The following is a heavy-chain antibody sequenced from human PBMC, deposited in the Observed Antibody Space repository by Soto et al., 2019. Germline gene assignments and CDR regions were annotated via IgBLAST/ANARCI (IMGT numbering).Heavy chain of an antibody. CDR1: GCSISSSSYY. J-gene: IGHJ6*02. Sequence: XETLSFTCTVSGCSISSSSYYWGWIRQPPGKGLEWIGSIYYSGSTYYNPSLKSRVTMTTDTSTSTAYMELRSLRSDDTAVYYCARESVDSSGSYYYYYGMDVWGQGTTVTVSS. D-gene: IGHD6-19*01. CDR2: IYYSGST. CDR3: ARESVDSSGSYYYYYGMDV. V-gene: IGHV4-39*02.